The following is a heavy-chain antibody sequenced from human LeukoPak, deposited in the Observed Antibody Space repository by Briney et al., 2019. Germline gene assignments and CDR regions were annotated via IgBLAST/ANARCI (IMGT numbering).Heavy chain of an antibody. CDR3: ARPEVVTSWFDP. CDR2: IYYSGST. CDR1: GGSISSSSYY. V-gene: IGHV4-39*01. J-gene: IGHJ5*02. Sequence: SETLSLTCTVSGGSISSSSYYWGWIRQPPGKGLEWIGSIYYSGSTYYNPSLKSGVTISVDTSKNQFSLKLSSVTAADTAVYYCARPEVVTSWFDPWGQGTLVTVSS. D-gene: IGHD4-23*01.